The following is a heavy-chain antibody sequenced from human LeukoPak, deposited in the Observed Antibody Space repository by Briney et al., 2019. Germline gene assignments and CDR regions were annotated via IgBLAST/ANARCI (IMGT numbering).Heavy chain of an antibody. CDR1: GFTFDDYA. J-gene: IGHJ3*02. Sequence: GGSLRLSCAASGFTFDDYAMHWVRQLPGKGLAWVSGISWNSGSIGYADSVKGRFTISRDNAKNSLYLQMNSLRAEDMALYYCAKSLYGLGSSNAFDIWGQGTMVTVSS. D-gene: IGHD3-10*01. CDR3: AKSLYGLGSSNAFDI. V-gene: IGHV3-9*03. CDR2: ISWNSGSI.